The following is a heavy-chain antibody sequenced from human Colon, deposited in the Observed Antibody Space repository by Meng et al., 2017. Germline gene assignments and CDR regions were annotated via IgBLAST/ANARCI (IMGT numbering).Heavy chain of an antibody. CDR1: GYSISSGYY. Sequence: SETLSLTWTVSGYSISSGYYWGWIRQPPGKGLEWVGSIYHGGTTYYNPSLKSRITISVDTSKNHFSLKLSSVTAADTAVYYCARVNYFGSGNYPDYWGPGTLVTVSS. D-gene: IGHD3-10*01. CDR3: ARVNYFGSGNYPDY. J-gene: IGHJ4*02. CDR2: IYHGGTT. V-gene: IGHV4-38-2*02.